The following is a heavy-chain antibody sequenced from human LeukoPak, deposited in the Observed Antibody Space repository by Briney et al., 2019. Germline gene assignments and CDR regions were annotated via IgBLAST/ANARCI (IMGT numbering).Heavy chain of an antibody. CDR1: GGSISSYY. J-gene: IGHJ6*03. D-gene: IGHD2-2*02. CDR2: IYTSEST. CDR3: ARGGLYCSSTSCYTDYYYYMDV. Sequence: SETLSLTCTVSGGSISSYYWSWIRQPPGKGLEWIGYIYTSESTNYNPSLKSRVTITVDTSKNQFSLKLSSVTAADTAVYYCARGGLYCSSTSCYTDYYYYMDVWGKGTTVTVSS. V-gene: IGHV4-4*09.